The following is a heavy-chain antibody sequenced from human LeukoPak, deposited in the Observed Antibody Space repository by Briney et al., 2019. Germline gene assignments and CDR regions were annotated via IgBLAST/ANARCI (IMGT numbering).Heavy chain of an antibody. J-gene: IGHJ4*02. CDR2: IKSKTDGGTT. V-gene: IGHV3-15*01. CDR1: GFTFSNAW. Sequence: GGSLRLSCAASGFTFSNAWMSWVRQAPGKGLEWVGRIKSKTDGGTTDYAAPVKGRFTISRDDSKNTLYLQMNSLKTEDTAVYYCTTDRVPELGYCSSTSCSYWGQGTLVTVSS. CDR3: TTDRVPELGYCSSTSCSY. D-gene: IGHD2-2*01.